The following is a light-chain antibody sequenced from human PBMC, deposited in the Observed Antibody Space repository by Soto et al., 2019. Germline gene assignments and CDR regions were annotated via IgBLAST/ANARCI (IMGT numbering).Light chain of an antibody. CDR3: TSYSSSDIFYV. J-gene: IGLJ1*01. Sequence: ALTQPGSVAGSPGQSITISCTVTSSDIGGYYYVYWYQHHPGKAPKLLLYQVTNGPSVVSNRFSGSKSGITASLTISGLQADDEADYYCTSYSSSDIFYVFGTGTKVTVL. CDR1: SSDIGGYYY. V-gene: IGLV2-14*01. CDR2: QVT.